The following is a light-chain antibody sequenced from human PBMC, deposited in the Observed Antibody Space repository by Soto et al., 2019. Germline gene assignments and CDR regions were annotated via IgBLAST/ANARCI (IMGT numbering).Light chain of an antibody. CDR1: QNVNNY. V-gene: IGKV3-11*01. CDR3: QQRGKWPST. CDR2: DAS. Sequence: DIVLTQSPATLSLSPGDRATLSCRASQNVNNYLAWYQQKPGQAPRLLIYDASNRATGIPARFSGSGSGTDFTLTISSLEPEDFAVYYCQQRGKWPSTFGPGTKVE. J-gene: IGKJ2*02.